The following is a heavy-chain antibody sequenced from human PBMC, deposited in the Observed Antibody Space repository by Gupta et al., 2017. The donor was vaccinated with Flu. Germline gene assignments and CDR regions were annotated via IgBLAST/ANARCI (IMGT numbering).Heavy chain of an antibody. CDR1: Y. CDR3: ARSRGSSGAVFIY. CDR2: INPNNGGT. V-gene: IGHV1-2*02. D-gene: IGHD3-16*01. J-gene: IGHJ4*02. Sequence: YMHWVRQAPGQGLEWMGWINPNNGGTNYAQKFQGRVTMTRDTSISTAYMELSRLRSDDTAIYYCARSRGSSGAVFIYWGQGTLVTVSS.